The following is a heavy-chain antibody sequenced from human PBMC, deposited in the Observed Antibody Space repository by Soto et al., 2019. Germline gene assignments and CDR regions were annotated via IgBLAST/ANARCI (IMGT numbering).Heavy chain of an antibody. CDR2: VHDSWGS. V-gene: IGHV4-59*01. CDR3: ARSGVVTPAAAFDY. Sequence: PSETLSLTCTVSGGSISSYYWSWIRQPPGKGLEWIGYVHDSWGSHYNPSLKSRVAISVDTSKNQFSLKLSSVTAADTAMYYCARSGVVTPAAAFDYWGQGTLVTVS. J-gene: IGHJ4*02. D-gene: IGHD3-3*01. CDR1: GGSISSYY.